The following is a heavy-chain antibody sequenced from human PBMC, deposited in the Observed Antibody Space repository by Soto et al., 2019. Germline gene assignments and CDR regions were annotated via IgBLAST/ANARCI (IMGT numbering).Heavy chain of an antibody. Sequence: AVKASCKGSGYTYPRYHMHSVRQPPSKGLEWMGIINPSGGSTTYAQKFQGRVTMTSDTSTSTVYMELTSLRSEDTAVYYCARVAPRTGYGYAFDYWGQGTLVTVSS. CDR2: INPSGGST. CDR1: GYTYPRYH. V-gene: IGHV1-46*01. CDR3: ARVAPRTGYGYAFDY. D-gene: IGHD5-18*01. J-gene: IGHJ4*02.